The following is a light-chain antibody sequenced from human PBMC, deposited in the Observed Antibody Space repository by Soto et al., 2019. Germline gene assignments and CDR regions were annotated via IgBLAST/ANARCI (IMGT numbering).Light chain of an antibody. CDR2: AAS. CDR3: QQIYSTPWT. Sequence: DIQMTQSPYSLFASVGDRVTINCRASQSISNYLNWYPQKPGKAPKLLIDAASSLQSGVPSRFSGGGSGTDFTLTISSLQPEDVSTYYCQQIYSTPWTFGQGSKVYIK. J-gene: IGKJ1*01. V-gene: IGKV1-39*01. CDR1: QSISNY.